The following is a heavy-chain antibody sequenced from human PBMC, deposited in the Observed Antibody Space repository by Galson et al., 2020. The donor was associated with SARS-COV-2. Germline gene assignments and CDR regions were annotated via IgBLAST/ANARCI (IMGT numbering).Heavy chain of an antibody. CDR2: TRFDGGEK. CDR3: ARDPEKATITGPYY. J-gene: IGHJ4*02. CDR1: GFTFSLYA. V-gene: IGHV3-30*02. D-gene: IGHD5-12*01. Sequence: GESLKTPCAASGFTFSLYAMHWVRQAPGKGLEWVALTRFDGGEKYYADSVKGRFTISRDNSKNTLYLPMSSLRAEDTAVYYCARDPEKATITGPYYWGQGTLVTVSS.